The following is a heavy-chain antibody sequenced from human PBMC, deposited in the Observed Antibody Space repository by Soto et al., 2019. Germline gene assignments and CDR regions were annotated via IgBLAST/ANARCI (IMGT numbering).Heavy chain of an antibody. CDR2: ISYDGSNK. CDR1: GFTFSSYG. D-gene: IGHD6-13*01. Sequence: LRLSCAASGFTFSSYGMHWVRQAPGKGLEWVAVISYDGSNKYYADSVKGRFTISRDNSKNTLYLQMNSLRAEDTAVYYCAKDSSRWPDAGYYYYGMDVWGPGTTVTVSS. CDR3: AKDSSRWPDAGYYYYGMDV. V-gene: IGHV3-30*18. J-gene: IGHJ6*02.